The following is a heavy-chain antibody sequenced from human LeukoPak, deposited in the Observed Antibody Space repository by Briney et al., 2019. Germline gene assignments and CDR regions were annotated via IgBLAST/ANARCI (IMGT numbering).Heavy chain of an antibody. CDR1: GYTFSSYG. CDR3: ARRRDFGISMVRGVKKHYFDY. Sequence: KPGASVKVSCKASGYTFSSYGISWVRQAPGQGLEWMGWISAYNGNTNYAQKLQGRVTMTTDTSTSTAYMELRSLRSDDTAVYYCARRRDFGISMVRGVKKHYFDYWGQGTLVTVSS. J-gene: IGHJ4*02. CDR2: ISAYNGNT. D-gene: IGHD3-10*01. V-gene: IGHV1-18*04.